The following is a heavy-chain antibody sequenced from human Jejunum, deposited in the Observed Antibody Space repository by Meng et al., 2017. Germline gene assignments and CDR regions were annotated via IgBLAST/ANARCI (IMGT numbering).Heavy chain of an antibody. CDR1: GFTFSSFA. CDR2: ISDLGVST. CDR3: ARKHFYLDS. Sequence: EVQLVESGGGLVQPWGSLRLSCAASGFTFSSFAMTWVRQAPGKGLEWVASISDLGVSTYYADSVKGRFTISRDNSKNTLYLQINSLTTEEAALYYCARKHFYLDSWGQGTLVTVSS. J-gene: IGHJ4*02. D-gene: IGHD3-3*02. V-gene: IGHV3-23*04.